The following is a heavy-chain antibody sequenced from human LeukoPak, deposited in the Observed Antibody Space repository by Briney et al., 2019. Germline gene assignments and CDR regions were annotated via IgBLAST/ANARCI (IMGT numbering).Heavy chain of an antibody. D-gene: IGHD4-17*01. Sequence: SETLSLTCVVSGYSISSGYYWGWIRQPPGKGLEWIGSIYRSGSTSYNPSLKSRVTISLDTSKNHFSLKLSSVTAADTAVYYCARDYTTVTYNWFDPWGQGTLVTVSS. J-gene: IGHJ5*02. CDR1: GYSISSGYY. V-gene: IGHV4-38-2*02. CDR3: ARDYTTVTYNWFDP. CDR2: IYRSGST.